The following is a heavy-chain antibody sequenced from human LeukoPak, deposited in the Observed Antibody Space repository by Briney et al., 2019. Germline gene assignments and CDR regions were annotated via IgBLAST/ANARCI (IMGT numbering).Heavy chain of an antibody. D-gene: IGHD3-22*01. Sequence: PGGSLRLSCAASGFTFSNFWMSWVRQAPGKGLEWVANIKEDGSEDHFVDSVKGRFTISRDNAKNSLYLQMSSLRAEDTALYYCVREYYYNSSGYRALRYWGHGTLVTVSS. CDR1: GFTFSNFW. CDR2: IKEDGSED. CDR3: VREYYYNSSGYRALRY. J-gene: IGHJ4*01. V-gene: IGHV3-7*01.